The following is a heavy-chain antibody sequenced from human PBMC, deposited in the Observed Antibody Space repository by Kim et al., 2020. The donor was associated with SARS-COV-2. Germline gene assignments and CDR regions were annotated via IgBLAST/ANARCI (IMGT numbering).Heavy chain of an antibody. J-gene: IGHJ4*02. CDR2: IYYSGST. Sequence: SETLSLTCTVSGGSISSSSYYWGWIRQPPGKGLEWIGSIYYSGSTYYNPSLKSRVTISVDTSKNQFSLKLSSVTAADTAVYYCARGQGVRGYSYVLFDYWGQGTLVTVSS. V-gene: IGHV4-39*01. CDR3: ARGQGVRGYSYVLFDY. D-gene: IGHD5-18*01. CDR1: GGSISSSSYY.